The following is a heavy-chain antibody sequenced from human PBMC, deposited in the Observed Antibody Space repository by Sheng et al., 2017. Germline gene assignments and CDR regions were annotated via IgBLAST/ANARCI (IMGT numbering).Heavy chain of an antibody. J-gene: IGHJ4*02. D-gene: IGHD6-13*01. CDR2: VSGSGGTT. Sequence: EVQLVESGGGLVQPGESLRLSCAASGFTFSNYAMSWVRRAPGTGLEWVSAVSGSGGTTDYADSVKGRFTISRDNSKNTLYLQMNSLRGDDTAIYFCAKEDRYSSRWSSFDLWGQGTLVTVSS. CDR1: GFTFSNYA. CDR3: AKEDRYSSRWSSFDL. V-gene: IGHV3-23*04.